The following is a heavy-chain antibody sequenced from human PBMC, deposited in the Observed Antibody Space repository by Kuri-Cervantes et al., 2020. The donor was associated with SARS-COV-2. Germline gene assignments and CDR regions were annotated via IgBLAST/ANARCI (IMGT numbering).Heavy chain of an antibody. D-gene: IGHD7-27*01. CDR1: GFTFSGYS. V-gene: IGHV3-21*01. J-gene: IGHJ4*02. CDR2: IDSSSYYI. Sequence: GESLKISCAASGFTFSGYSMNWIRQAPGKGLEWVASIDSSSYYIYHADSEKGRLTISRDNAKTSLYLQMNSLKLEDTAVYYCAREEGGELGEAFDYWGQGALVTVSS. CDR3: AREEGGELGEAFDY.